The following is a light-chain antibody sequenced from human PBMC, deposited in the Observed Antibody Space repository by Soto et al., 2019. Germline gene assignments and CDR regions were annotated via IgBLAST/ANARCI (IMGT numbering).Light chain of an antibody. CDR1: QSVSSSY. V-gene: IGKV3-20*01. CDR3: QQYGSSPWT. J-gene: IGKJ1*01. Sequence: EIVLTQSPGTLSLSPGERATLSCRASQSVSSSYLAWYQQKPGQAPRLLIYGASSRATGIPDRFSGSGSGTDFTLTISRLEPEDFAVYYCQQYGSSPWTFSQGTRWISN. CDR2: GAS.